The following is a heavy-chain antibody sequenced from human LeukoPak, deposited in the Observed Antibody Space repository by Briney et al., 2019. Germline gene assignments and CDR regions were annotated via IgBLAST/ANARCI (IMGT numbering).Heavy chain of an antibody. CDR2: MNPNTGDT. V-gene: IGHV1-8*01. CDR3: ARMNHDEVVVRENWFDP. D-gene: IGHD3-16*02. Sequence: ASVKVSCKASGYTFTNYDINWVRQATGQGLEWLGWMNPNTGDTGYARNFQGRVSMTRNTFTNTAYMELSSLISDDTAVYYCARMNHDEVVVRENWFDPWGQGTLVTVSS. CDR1: GYTFTNYD. J-gene: IGHJ5*02.